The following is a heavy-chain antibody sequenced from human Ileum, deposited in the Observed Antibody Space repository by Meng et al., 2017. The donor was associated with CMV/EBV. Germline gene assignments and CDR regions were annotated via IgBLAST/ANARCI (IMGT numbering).Heavy chain of an antibody. CDR3: AKDMASRDTATVMSRGYFDF. CDR1: GFTFEDYT. D-gene: IGHD5-18*01. J-gene: IGHJ4*02. V-gene: IGHV3-43*01. CDR2: VSWDGGSR. Sequence: GESLKISCAASGFTFEDYTMHWVRQVPGKGLEWVAHVSWDGGSRNYADAVRGRFTISRDSSKNSLYLEMNSVRDEDTALYYCAKDMASRDTATVMSRGYFDFWGQGTLVTVSS.